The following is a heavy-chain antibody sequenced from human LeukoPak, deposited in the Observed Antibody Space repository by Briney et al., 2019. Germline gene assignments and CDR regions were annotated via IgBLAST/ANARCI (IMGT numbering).Heavy chain of an antibody. CDR1: GGSISSYY. CDR3: ARAPPHSSGWYDY. D-gene: IGHD6-19*01. Sequence: SETLSLTCTVSGGSISSYYWSWIRQPPGKGLEWIGYIYYSGSTNYNPSLKSRVTISVDTSKNQFSLKLSSVTAADTAVYYCARAPPHSSGWYDYWGQGTLVTVSS. J-gene: IGHJ4*02. V-gene: IGHV4-59*01. CDR2: IYYSGST.